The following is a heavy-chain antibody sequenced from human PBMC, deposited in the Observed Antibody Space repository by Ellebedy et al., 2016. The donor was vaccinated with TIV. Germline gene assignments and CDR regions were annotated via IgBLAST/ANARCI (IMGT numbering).Heavy chain of an antibody. Sequence: GGSLRLXXAASGFTFSDDYMNWIRQAPGKGLEWISYSSSSGFYTNYADSVKGRFTISRDNAKNSLYLQMNNLRVEDTAVYYCARHSGDVGYGAFDYWGQGTLVTVSS. CDR2: SSSSGFYT. CDR1: GFTFSDDY. V-gene: IGHV3-11*06. CDR3: ARHSGDVGYGAFDY. J-gene: IGHJ4*02. D-gene: IGHD5-12*01.